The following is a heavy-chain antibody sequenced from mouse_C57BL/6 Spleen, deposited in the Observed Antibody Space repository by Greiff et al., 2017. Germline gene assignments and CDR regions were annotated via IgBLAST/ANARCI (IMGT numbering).Heavy chain of an antibody. CDR1: GYTFTDYY. D-gene: IGHD2-4*01. CDR3: ARRRVYDYDGGDYFDY. CDR2: INPNNGGT. V-gene: IGHV1-26*01. J-gene: IGHJ2*01. Sequence: VQLQQSGPELVKPGASVKISCKASGYTFTDYYMNWVKQSHGKSLEWIGDINPNNGGTSYNQKFKGKATLTVDKSSSTAYMELRSLTSEDSAVYYCARRRVYDYDGGDYFDYWGQGTTLTVSS.